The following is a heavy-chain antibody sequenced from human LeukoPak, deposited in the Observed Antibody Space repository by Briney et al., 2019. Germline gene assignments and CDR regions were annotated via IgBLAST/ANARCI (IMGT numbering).Heavy chain of an antibody. Sequence: PGRSLRLSCAASGFTFSSYAMHWVRQAPGKGLEWVAVISYDGSKKYYADSVKGRFTISRDNSKNTLYLQMNSLRAEDTAVYYCAKDSGIVVVVGMDVWGQGTTVTVSS. J-gene: IGHJ6*02. CDR1: GFTFSSYA. V-gene: IGHV3-30-3*01. CDR2: ISYDGSKK. D-gene: IGHD2-15*01. CDR3: AKDSGIVVVVGMDV.